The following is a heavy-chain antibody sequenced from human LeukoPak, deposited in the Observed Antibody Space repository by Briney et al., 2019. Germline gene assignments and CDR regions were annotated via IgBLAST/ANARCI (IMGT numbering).Heavy chain of an antibody. CDR3: ARDGDYYDSSGYDP. V-gene: IGHV3-7*01. Sequence: GGSLRLSCAASGFTFNSYWMSWVRQAPGKGLEWVANIKQDGSEKYYVDSVKGRFTISRDNAKNSLYLQMNSLRAEDTAVYYCARDGDYYDSSGYDPWGQGTLVTVSS. CDR1: GFTFNSYW. CDR2: IKQDGSEK. J-gene: IGHJ5*02. D-gene: IGHD3-22*01.